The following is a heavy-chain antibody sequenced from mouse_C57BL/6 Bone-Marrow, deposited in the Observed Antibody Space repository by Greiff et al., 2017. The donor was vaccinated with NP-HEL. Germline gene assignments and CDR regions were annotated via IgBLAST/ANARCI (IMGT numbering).Heavy chain of an antibody. D-gene: IGHD2-4*01. V-gene: IGHV1-53*01. J-gene: IGHJ2*01. CDR3: ARWDYDYGGDYFDY. Sequence: QVQLQQPGTELVKPGASVKLSCKASGYTFTSYWMHWVKQRPGQGLEWIGNINPSNGGTNYNETFKSKATLTVDKSSSTAYMQLSSLTSEDSAVYYCARWDYDYGGDYFDYWGQGTTLTVSS. CDR2: INPSNGGT. CDR1: GYTFTSYW.